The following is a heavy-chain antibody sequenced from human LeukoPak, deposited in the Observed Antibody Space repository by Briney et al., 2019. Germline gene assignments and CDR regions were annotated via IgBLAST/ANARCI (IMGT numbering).Heavy chain of an antibody. Sequence: SETLSLTCTVSNGSISNYFWSWIRQPPGKGLEWIGYIYFTGSTNYSPSLKSRVTISLGMSKNQLSLNLRSVTAADTAVYYCARLRLSGSCNNRGCHETQWFDPWGQGTLVTVSS. D-gene: IGHD2-8*01. V-gene: IGHV4-59*01. CDR2: IYFTGST. CDR3: ARLRLSGSCNNRGCHETQWFDP. J-gene: IGHJ5*02. CDR1: NGSISNYF.